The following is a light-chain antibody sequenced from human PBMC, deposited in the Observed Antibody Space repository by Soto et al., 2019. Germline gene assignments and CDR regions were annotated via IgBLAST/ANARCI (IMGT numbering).Light chain of an antibody. V-gene: IGLV2-14*01. Sequence: QSALTQPASVSGSPGQSITISCTGTSSDVGGYNYVSWCQQHPGKAPKLMIYDVSNRPSGVSNRFSGSKSGNTASLTISGLQAEDEADYYCSSYTSSSPHVVFGGGTKLTVL. CDR1: SSDVGGYNY. CDR3: SSYTSSSPHVV. CDR2: DVS. J-gene: IGLJ2*01.